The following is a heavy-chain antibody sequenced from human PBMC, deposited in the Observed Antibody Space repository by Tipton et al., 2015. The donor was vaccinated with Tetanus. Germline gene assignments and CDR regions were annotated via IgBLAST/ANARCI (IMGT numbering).Heavy chain of an antibody. D-gene: IGHD5/OR15-5a*01. Sequence: QSGAEVKKPGASVKVSCKASGYIFTTHYIHWVRQAPGQGLEWMGIINPSDGNTNYAQKFQGRVTMTRDTSTSTVYMELSSLSSDDTAVFYSAREPPVVSRPFPQYWSFDLWGRGPLVTVSS. CDR2: INPSDGNT. J-gene: IGHJ2*01. CDR3: AREPPVVSRPFPQYWSFDL. V-gene: IGHV1-46*01. CDR1: GYIFTTHY.